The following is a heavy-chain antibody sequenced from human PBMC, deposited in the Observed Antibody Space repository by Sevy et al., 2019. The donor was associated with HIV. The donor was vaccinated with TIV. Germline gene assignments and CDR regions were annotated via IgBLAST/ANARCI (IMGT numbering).Heavy chain of an antibody. CDR1: GFTFSSYW. J-gene: IGHJ4*02. CDR3: ARGSGDY. CDR2: IKKDGSEK. V-gene: IGHV3-7*01. Sequence: GGSLRLSCAASGFTFSSYWMTWVRQAPGKGLEWVANIKKDGSEKYHVASVKGRFTISRDNAKNSLYLQMNSLRDEDTAVYYCARGSGDYWGQGTLVTVSS.